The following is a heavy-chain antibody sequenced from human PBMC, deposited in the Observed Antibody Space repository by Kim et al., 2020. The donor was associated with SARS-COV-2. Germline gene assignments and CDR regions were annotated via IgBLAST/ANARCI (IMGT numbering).Heavy chain of an antibody. D-gene: IGHD2-15*01. CDR1: GYTFTSYG. CDR3: ARVRRDIVVVVAATPPTEFDP. CDR2: ISAYNGNT. Sequence: ASVKVSCKASGYTFTSYGISWVRQAPGQGLEWMGWISAYNGNTNYAQKLQGRVTMTTDTSTSTAYMELRSLRSDDTAVYYCARVRRDIVVVVAATPPTEFDPWGQGTLVTVSS. V-gene: IGHV1-18*01. J-gene: IGHJ5*02.